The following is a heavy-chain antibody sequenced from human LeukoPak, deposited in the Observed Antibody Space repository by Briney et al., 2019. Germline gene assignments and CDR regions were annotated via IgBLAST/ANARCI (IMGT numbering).Heavy chain of an antibody. CDR2: ISYDGSNK. CDR3: AKDYYGSGSF. V-gene: IGHV3-30*18. CDR1: GFTFSSYG. D-gene: IGHD3-10*01. Sequence: GRSLRLSCAASGFTFSSYGMHWVRQAPGKGLEWVAVISYDGSNKYYADSVKGRFTISRDNSKNTLYLQMNSLRAEDTAVYYCAKDYYGSGSFWGQGTQVTVSS. J-gene: IGHJ4*02.